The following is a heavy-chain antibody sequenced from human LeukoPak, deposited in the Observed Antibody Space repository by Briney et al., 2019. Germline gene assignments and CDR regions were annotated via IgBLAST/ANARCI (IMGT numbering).Heavy chain of an antibody. CDR3: ARERRRRDGYNWANYFDY. D-gene: IGHD5-24*01. Sequence: SETLSLTCAVYGESFSGYYWSWIRQPPGKGLEWIGYIYYSGSTNYNPSLKSRVTISVDTSKNQFSLKLSSVTAADTAVYYCARERRRRDGYNWANYFDYWGQGTLVIVSS. CDR2: IYYSGST. V-gene: IGHV4-59*01. J-gene: IGHJ4*02. CDR1: GESFSGYY.